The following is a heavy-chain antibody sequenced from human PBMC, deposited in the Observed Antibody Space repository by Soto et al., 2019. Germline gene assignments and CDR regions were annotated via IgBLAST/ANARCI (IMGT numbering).Heavy chain of an antibody. J-gene: IGHJ4*02. Sequence: DVHLVESGGGLLQPGGSLRLSCAASGFAFSNYWMHWVRQAPGKGLVWVSRINSDGSSTLYADSVKGRFTISRDNAKNTLYLQMNTLRVEDTAVYYCVCPYPLGYWGQGTLVTVSS. D-gene: IGHD3-16*01. CDR1: GFAFSNYW. CDR2: INSDGSST. V-gene: IGHV3-74*01. CDR3: VCPYPLGY.